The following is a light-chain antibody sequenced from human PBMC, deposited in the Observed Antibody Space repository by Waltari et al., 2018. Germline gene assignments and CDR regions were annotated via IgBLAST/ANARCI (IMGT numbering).Light chain of an antibody. CDR3: PQSYSTPAT. V-gene: IGKV1-39*01. CDR2: AAS. CDR1: QSISSY. J-gene: IGKJ1*01. Sequence: EIQMTQCQSSLSASVGDRVTINCQASQSISSYLKWYQQKQGKAPKLLIYAASSLQIWVPSRFSVSGSETDFTLTIISLQPEDFATYYCPQSYSTPATFGQWTNVEIK.